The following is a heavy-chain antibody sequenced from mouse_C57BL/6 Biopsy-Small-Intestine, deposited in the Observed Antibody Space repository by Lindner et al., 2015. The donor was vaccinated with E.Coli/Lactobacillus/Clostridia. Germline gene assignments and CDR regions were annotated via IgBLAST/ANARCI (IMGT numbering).Heavy chain of an antibody. CDR1: GYTLTGYW. CDR3: ARRWSYAMDY. D-gene: IGHD2-3*01. J-gene: IGHJ4*01. CDR2: VLPGSSTT. V-gene: IGHV1-9*01. Sequence: VQLQESGTELMKPGASVKLSCKATGYTLTGYWIEWVKQRPGHGLEWIGEVLPGSSTTNYNEKFKGKATFTADTYSSTAYMQLNSLTTEDSAIYYCARRWSYAMDYWGQGTSVTVSS.